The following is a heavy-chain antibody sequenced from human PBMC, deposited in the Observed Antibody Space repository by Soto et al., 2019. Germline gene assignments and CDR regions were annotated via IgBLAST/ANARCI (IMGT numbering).Heavy chain of an antibody. CDR3: ARDYYDSSGRPTIDY. D-gene: IGHD3-22*01. J-gene: IGHJ4*02. CDR1: GGSFSGYY. V-gene: IGHV4-34*01. CDR2: INHSGST. Sequence: QVQLQQWGAGLLKPSETLSLTCAVYGGSFSGYYWSWIRQPPGKGLEWIGEINHSGSTNYNPSLKSRFTISVDTSKNQFSLKLSSVTAAYTAVYYCARDYYDSSGRPTIDYWGQGTLVTVSS.